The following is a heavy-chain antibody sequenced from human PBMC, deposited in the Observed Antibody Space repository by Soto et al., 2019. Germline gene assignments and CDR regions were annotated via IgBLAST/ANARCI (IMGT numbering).Heavy chain of an antibody. CDR1: GGSFTFSGYY. CDR2: ISHIGTT. Sequence: PSETLSLTCTVYGGSFTFSGYYWSWIRQPPGKGLEWIGEISHIGTTKYNPSLESRVTISLDTSKNHFSLDLTSVTAADTAVYYCVRGRILRLRFGDFDSWGQGTLVTVSS. V-gene: IGHV4-34*01. CDR3: VRGRILRLRFGDFDS. J-gene: IGHJ4*02. D-gene: IGHD5-12*01.